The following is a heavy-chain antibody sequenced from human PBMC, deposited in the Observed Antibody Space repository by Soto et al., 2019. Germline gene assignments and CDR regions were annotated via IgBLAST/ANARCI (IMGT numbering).Heavy chain of an antibody. Sequence: SETLSLTCAVYGGSFSGYYWSWIRQPPGKGLEWIGEINHSGSTNYNPSLKSRVTISVDTSKNQFSLKLSSVTAADTAVYYCATPRGAYYYGSGSYYGMDVRGQGTTVTVSS. J-gene: IGHJ6*02. D-gene: IGHD3-10*01. CDR3: ATPRGAYYYGSGSYYGMDV. CDR1: GGSFSGYY. CDR2: INHSGST. V-gene: IGHV4-34*01.